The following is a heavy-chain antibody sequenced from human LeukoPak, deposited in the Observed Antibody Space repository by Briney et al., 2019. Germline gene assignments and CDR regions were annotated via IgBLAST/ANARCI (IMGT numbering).Heavy chain of an antibody. V-gene: IGHV4-59*02. D-gene: IGHD6-19*01. CDR1: GGSVSTYY. Sequence: SETLSLTCTVSGGSVSTYYWSWIRQPPGKELEWIGYVSNSGNTNCNPSLKSRLTMSLDTSKNHFSLRLSSVNAADTAVYYCARAGSGWSFDYWGQGSLVTVSS. J-gene: IGHJ4*02. CDR3: ARAGSGWSFDY. CDR2: VSNSGNT.